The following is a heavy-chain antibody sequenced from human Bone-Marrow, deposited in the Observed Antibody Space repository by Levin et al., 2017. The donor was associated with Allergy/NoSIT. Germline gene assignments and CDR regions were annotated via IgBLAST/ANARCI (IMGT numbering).Heavy chain of an antibody. V-gene: IGHV3-9*01. CDR2: ISWNSDRI. J-gene: IGHJ4*02. CDR3: ARDPLYSGSFKFDS. CDR1: GFTFDDYA. Sequence: LSLTCAASGFTFDDYAMHWVRQPPGKGLEWVSGISWNSDRIEYADSVKGRFTISRDNAKNSFYLQMNSLRSDDTALYYCARDPLYSGSFKFDSWGQGTLVTVSS. D-gene: IGHD1-26*01.